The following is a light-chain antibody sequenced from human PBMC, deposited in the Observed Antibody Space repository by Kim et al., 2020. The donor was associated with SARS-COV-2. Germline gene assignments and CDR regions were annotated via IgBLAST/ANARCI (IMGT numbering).Light chain of an antibody. CDR2: DNN. CDR3: GTWDSSLSAVV. V-gene: IGLV1-51*01. J-gene: IGLJ2*01. CDR1: SSNIGNNY. Sequence: QKVTLSCSGSSSNIGNNYVSWYQQLPGTAPTLLIYDNNKRPSGIPDRFSGSKSGTSATLGITGLQTGDEADYYCGTWDSSLSAVVFGGGTQLTVL.